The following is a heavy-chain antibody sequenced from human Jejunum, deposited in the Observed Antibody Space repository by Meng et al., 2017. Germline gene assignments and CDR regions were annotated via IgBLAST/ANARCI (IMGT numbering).Heavy chain of an antibody. D-gene: IGHD3-10*01. CDR1: GYSFTNYD. CDR3: ARDLAGSHRGGYFDF. Sequence: ASVKVSCKASGYSFTNYDINWVRQAPGQGLEGMGWINPNSGNTGYAQKFQGRVTLTRNTSISTAYMEVSSLRSEETSVYYCARDLAGSHRGGYFDFWGQGTLVTVSS. CDR2: INPNSGNT. V-gene: IGHV1-8*03. J-gene: IGHJ4*02.